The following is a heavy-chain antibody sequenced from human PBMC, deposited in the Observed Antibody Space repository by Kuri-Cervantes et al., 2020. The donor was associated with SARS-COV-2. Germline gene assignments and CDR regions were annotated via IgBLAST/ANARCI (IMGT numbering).Heavy chain of an antibody. V-gene: IGHV4-34*01. CDR3: ASFRGY. CDR1: GGSFSGYY. Sequence: SETLSLTCAVYGGSFSGYYWSWIRQPPGKGLEWIGEINHSGSTNYNPSLKSRVTISVDTSKNQFPLRLSSVTAADTAVYYCASFRGYWGQGTLVTVSS. CDR2: INHSGST. D-gene: IGHD3-10*01. J-gene: IGHJ4*02.